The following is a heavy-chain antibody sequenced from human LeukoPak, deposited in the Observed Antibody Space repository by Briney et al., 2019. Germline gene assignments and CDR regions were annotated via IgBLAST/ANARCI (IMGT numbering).Heavy chain of an antibody. CDR3: AREYYYISSGHGAFYY. CDR2: IKHDGSER. D-gene: IGHD3-22*01. CDR1: GFTFSSYA. V-gene: IGHV3-7*01. Sequence: GGSLRLSCAASGFTFSSYAMSWVRQAPGKGLEWVANIKHDGSERYYVDSVRGRFTISRDNAKNSLYLQMNSLRAEDTAVYYCAREYYYISSGHGAFYYWGQGTLVTVSS. J-gene: IGHJ4*02.